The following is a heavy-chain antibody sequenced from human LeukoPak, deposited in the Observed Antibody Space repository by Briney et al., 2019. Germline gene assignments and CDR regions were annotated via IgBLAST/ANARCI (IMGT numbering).Heavy chain of an antibody. Sequence: GASVKVSCKASGGTFSSYAISWVRQAPGQGLEWMGRIIPILGIANYAQKLQGRVTMTTDTSTSTAYMELRSLRSDDTAVYYCARSHSGSHPDYYYGMDVWGQGTTVTVSS. CDR3: ARSHSGSHPDYYYGMDV. D-gene: IGHD1-26*01. J-gene: IGHJ6*02. CDR1: GGTFSSYA. V-gene: IGHV1-69*04. CDR2: IIPILGIA.